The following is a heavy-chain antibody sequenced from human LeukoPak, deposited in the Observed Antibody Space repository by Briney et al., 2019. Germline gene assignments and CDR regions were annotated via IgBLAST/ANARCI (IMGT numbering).Heavy chain of an antibody. V-gene: IGHV3-23*01. D-gene: IGHD6-13*01. CDR2: ISASGSGT. J-gene: IGHJ4*02. Sequence: GGSLRLSCAVSGLTFSSYSMSWVRQAPGEGLYWVSGISASGSGTYYADSLKGRFTISRDNSKNTLYLQMNNIRVEDTAVYYCAKDAAGPEYWGQGTLVTVST. CDR1: GLTFSSYS. CDR3: AKDAAGPEY.